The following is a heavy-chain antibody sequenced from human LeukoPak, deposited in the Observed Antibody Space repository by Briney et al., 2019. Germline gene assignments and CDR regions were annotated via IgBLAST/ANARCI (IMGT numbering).Heavy chain of an antibody. CDR2: IYYSGST. D-gene: IGHD3-10*01. CDR1: GGSISSYY. V-gene: IGHV4-59*12. CDR3: AREKGSGRVYYYYLYMDV. Sequence: SETLSLTCTVSGGSISSYYWSWIRQPPGRGLEWIGYIYYSGSTNYNPSLKSRVTISVVTSKNQFSLKLSSVTAADTAVYYCAREKGSGRVYYYYLYMDVWDKGTTVTVSS. J-gene: IGHJ6*03.